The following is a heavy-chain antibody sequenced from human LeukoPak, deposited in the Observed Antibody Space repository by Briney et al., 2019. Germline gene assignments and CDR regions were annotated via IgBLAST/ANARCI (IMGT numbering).Heavy chain of an antibody. D-gene: IGHD5-12*01. CDR1: GYTFAYYY. CDR3: ARDMGRYSGYDYDY. CDR2: IHPNTGAT. J-gene: IGHJ4*02. V-gene: IGHV1-2*02. Sequence: ASVKVSCQTSGYTFAYYYLHWVRQAPGQGLEWVGWIHPNTGATHYAQKFQGRLTMTRDTSISTVYMELTRLRSDDTAVYYCARDMGRYSGYDYDYWGQGTLVTASS.